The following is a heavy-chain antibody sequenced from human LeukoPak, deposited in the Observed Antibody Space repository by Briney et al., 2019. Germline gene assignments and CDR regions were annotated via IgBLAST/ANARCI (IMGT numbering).Heavy chain of an antibody. CDR3: ARDYGDAPYYYYMDV. V-gene: IGHV1-2*02. Sequence: ASVKVSCKASGYTFTGYYMHWVRQAPGQGLEWMGWINPNSGGTNYAQKFQGRVTMTRDTSISTAYMELSRLRSDDTAVYYCARDYGDAPYYYYMDVWGKGTTVTVSS. CDR1: GYTFTGYY. J-gene: IGHJ6*03. D-gene: IGHD4-17*01. CDR2: INPNSGGT.